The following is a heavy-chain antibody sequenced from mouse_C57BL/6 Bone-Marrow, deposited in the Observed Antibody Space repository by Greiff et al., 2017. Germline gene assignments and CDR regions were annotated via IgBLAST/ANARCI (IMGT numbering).Heavy chain of an antibody. CDR1: GYAFSSYW. CDR3: AREGSTMIATRVYYAMDY. V-gene: IGHV1-80*01. CDR2: IHPGDGDT. J-gene: IGHJ4*01. D-gene: IGHD2-4*01. Sequence: VQLQQPGAELVKPGASVKISCKASGYAFSSYWMHWVKQRPGKGLEWIGQIHPGDGDTNYNGKFKGKATLTADKSSSTASMQLSSLTSEVSAVYFCAREGSTMIATRVYYAMDYWGQGTSVTVSS.